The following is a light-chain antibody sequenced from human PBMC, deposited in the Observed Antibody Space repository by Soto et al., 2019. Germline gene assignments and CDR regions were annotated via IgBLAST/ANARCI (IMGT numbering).Light chain of an antibody. CDR2: AAS. J-gene: IGKJ1*01. CDR1: QSINSY. CDR3: QQSYSSPRT. Sequence: DIQMTQSPSSLSASVGDRVTITCRASQSINSYLNWYQHTPGKAPRLLIYAASSLQSGVPSRFSGSGTWTEVTLPISSLQPEDLATYYCQQSYSSPRTFGQGTKVEIK. V-gene: IGKV1-39*01.